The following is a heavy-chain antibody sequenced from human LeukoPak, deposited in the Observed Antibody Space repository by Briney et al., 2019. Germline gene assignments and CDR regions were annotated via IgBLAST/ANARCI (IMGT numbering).Heavy chain of an antibody. CDR3: ARRPLSGWYPFDY. J-gene: IGHJ4*02. D-gene: IGHD6-19*01. CDR1: GGSISSGGYY. Sequence: SETLSLTCTVSGGSISSGGYYWSWIRQHPGKGLEWIGYIYYSGSTYYNPSLKSRVTISVDTSKNQFSLKLSSVTAADTAVYYCARRPLSGWYPFDYWGQGTLVTVSS. V-gene: IGHV4-31*03. CDR2: IYYSGST.